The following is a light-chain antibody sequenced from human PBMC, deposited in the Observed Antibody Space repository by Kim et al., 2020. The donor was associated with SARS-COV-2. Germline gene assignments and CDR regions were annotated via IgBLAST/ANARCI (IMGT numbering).Light chain of an antibody. CDR1: QSVSTY. CDR3: QQRSNWPPALT. CDR2: DAS. J-gene: IGKJ4*01. V-gene: IGKV3-11*01. Sequence: RGERATLSCRASQSVSTYLAWYQQKPGQAPRLLNYDASNRATGIPDRFSGSGSVTDFTLTISSLESEDFAVYYCQQRSNWPPALTFGGGTKVDIK.